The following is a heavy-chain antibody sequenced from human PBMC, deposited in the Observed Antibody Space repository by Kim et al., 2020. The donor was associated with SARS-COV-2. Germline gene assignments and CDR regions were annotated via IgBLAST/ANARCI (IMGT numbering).Heavy chain of an antibody. J-gene: IGHJ6*02. CDR3: ARDAREYYGMDV. Sequence: FYPDSVKGRFTISRDNAKNSLYLQMNSLRAEDTAVYYCARDAREYYGMDVWGQGTTVTVSS. V-gene: IGHV3-21*01.